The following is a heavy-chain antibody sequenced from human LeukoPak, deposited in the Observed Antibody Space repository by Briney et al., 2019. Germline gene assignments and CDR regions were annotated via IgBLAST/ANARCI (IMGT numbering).Heavy chain of an antibody. V-gene: IGHV1-58*01. D-gene: IGHD3-3*01. CDR3: AADPFGVAVYYYYYGMDV. J-gene: IGHJ6*02. CDR1: GFTFTSSA. Sequence: SVKVSCKASGFTFTSSAVQWVRQARGQRLEWIGWIVVGSGNTNYAQKLQERVTITRDMSTSTAYMELSSLRSEDTAVYYCAADPFGVAVYYYYYGMDVWGQGTTVTVSS. CDR2: IVVGSGNT.